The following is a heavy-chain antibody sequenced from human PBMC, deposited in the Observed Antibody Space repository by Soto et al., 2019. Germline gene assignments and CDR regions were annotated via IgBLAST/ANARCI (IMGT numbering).Heavy chain of an antibody. D-gene: IGHD5-18*01. CDR2: IYYSGSD. CDR3: ARIPLDTSMIYRFDP. Sequence: LALSFPVSGGAIRSYYRSWIRQPPGKGLEWIGNIYYSGSDNYNHSLQSRATISVDTSKNQFSLKLTSATAADAAVYYCARIPLDTSMIYRFDPWGKGTLLTASS. J-gene: IGHJ5*02. CDR1: GGAIRSYY. V-gene: IGHV4-59*01.